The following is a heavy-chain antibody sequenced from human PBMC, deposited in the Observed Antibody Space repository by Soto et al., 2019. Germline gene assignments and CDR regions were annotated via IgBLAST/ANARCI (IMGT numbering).Heavy chain of an antibody. CDR1: GFSFDEYA. V-gene: IGHV3-9*01. J-gene: IGHJ4*02. CDR2: INWNSGNI. Sequence: EVQVAESGGGSVQPGRSLRLSCEASGFSFDEYAMHWVRQVPGKGLEWVSSINWNSGNIGYADSVRGRFTISRDNAKISLYLQMNRLRPEDTAFYYCAKGTKYCSSGVCSDFDYWGQGTLVTVSS. D-gene: IGHD2-8*01. CDR3: AKGTKYCSSGVCSDFDY.